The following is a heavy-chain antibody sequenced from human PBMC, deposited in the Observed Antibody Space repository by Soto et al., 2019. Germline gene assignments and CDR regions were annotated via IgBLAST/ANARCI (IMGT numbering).Heavy chain of an antibody. J-gene: IGHJ5*02. CDR3: ARGGGWDNWFDP. CDR1: SGSISSSNW. CDR2: IYHSGRT. Sequence: QVQLQESGPGLVKPSGTLSLTCAVSSGSISSSNWWSWVRQPPGKGLEWIGEIYHSGRTNYNPSLNGRVTISVDKSKNQFSLKLSSVTAADTAAYCCARGGGWDNWFDPWGQGTLVTVSS. V-gene: IGHV4-4*01. D-gene: IGHD6-19*01.